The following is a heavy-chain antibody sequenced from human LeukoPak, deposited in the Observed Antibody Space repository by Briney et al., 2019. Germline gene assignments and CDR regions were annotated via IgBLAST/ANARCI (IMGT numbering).Heavy chain of an antibody. J-gene: IGHJ6*02. Sequence: GESLKISCKGSGYSFTSYWISWVRQMPGKGLEWMGRIDPSDSYTNYSPSFQSRVTISADKSISTAYLQWSSLKASDTAMYYCARTDCSGGSCSRVAYYYGMDVWGQGTTVTVSS. D-gene: IGHD2-15*01. CDR1: GYSFTSYW. CDR3: ARTDCSGGSCSRVAYYYGMDV. CDR2: IDPSDSYT. V-gene: IGHV5-10-1*01.